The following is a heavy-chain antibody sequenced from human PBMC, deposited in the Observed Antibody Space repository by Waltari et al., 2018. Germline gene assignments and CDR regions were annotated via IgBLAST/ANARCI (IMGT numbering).Heavy chain of an antibody. Sequence: EVQLVETGGGLIQPGGSLRLSCAASGFTVSSNYMSWVRQAPGKGLEWVSVIYSGGSTYYADSVKGRFTISRDNSKNSLYLQMNSLRAEDTALYYCAKDGGIAAAGSFVDYWGQGTLVTVSS. J-gene: IGHJ4*02. D-gene: IGHD6-13*01. V-gene: IGHV3-53*05. CDR1: GFTVSSNY. CDR3: AKDGGIAAAGSFVDY. CDR2: IYSGGST.